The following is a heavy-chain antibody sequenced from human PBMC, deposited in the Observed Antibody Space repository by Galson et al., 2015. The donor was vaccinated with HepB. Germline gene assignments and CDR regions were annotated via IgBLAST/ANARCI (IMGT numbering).Heavy chain of an antibody. CDR3: ATGGDCSGGSCHEGH. CDR2: IIPIFGRG. Sequence: SVKVSCKASGGTFSRYVISWVRQAPGQGLEWMGGIIPIFGRGNYARKFQGRVTISADRSMSTAYMELTSLRSEDTAIYYCATGGDCSGGSCHEGHWGQGTLVTVSS. J-gene: IGHJ4*02. D-gene: IGHD2-15*01. CDR1: GGTFSRYV. V-gene: IGHV1-69*06.